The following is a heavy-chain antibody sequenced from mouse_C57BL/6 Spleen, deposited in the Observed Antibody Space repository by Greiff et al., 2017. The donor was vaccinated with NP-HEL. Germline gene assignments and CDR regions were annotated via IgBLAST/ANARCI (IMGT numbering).Heavy chain of an antibody. D-gene: IGHD1-1*01. CDR2: IDPEDGDT. V-gene: IGHV14-1*01. Sequence: EVQLQQSGPELVKPGASVKISCTASGFTFTDYYMHWVKQRPEQGLEWIGSIDPEDGDTVYAPKFKGKATLTADNSSNTAYLKLSSLTSEDTAGYYCATSSSYWYFDVWGTGTTVTVSA. J-gene: IGHJ1*03. CDR3: ATSSSYWYFDV. CDR1: GFTFTDYY.